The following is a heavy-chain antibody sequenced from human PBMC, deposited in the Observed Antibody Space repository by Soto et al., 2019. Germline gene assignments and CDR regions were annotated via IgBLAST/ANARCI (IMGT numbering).Heavy chain of an antibody. V-gene: IGHV1-69*12. CDR1: GGTFSSYA. CDR2: IIPIFGTA. D-gene: IGHD2-15*01. Sequence: QVQLVQSGAEVKKPGSSVKVSCKASGGTFSSYAISWVRQAPGQGLEWMGGIIPIFGTANYAQKFQGRVTITADESTSTADMELSSLRSEDTAVYYCARGEVVAASPAAYYFDYWGQGTLVTVSS. CDR3: ARGEVVAASPAAYYFDY. J-gene: IGHJ4*02.